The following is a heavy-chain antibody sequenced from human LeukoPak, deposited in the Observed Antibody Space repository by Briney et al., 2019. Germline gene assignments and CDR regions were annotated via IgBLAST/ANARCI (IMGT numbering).Heavy chain of an antibody. Sequence: PGGSLRLSCAASGFTFSDYYMSWIRQAPGKGLEWVPYISSSGSTIYYADSMKGRFTISRDNAKNSLYLQMNSLRAEDTAVYYCARESYYYDSSGYYVYYFDYWGQGTLVTVSS. V-gene: IGHV3-11*01. D-gene: IGHD3-22*01. CDR2: ISSSGSTI. J-gene: IGHJ4*02. CDR3: ARESYYYDSSGYYVYYFDY. CDR1: GFTFSDYY.